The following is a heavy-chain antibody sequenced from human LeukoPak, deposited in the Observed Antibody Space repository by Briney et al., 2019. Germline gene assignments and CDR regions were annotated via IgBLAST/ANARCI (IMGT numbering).Heavy chain of an antibody. CDR3: ARELGPRDDAIDI. V-gene: IGHV4-39*07. CDR2: IYYSGST. CDR1: GGSITSVSYS. D-gene: IGHD3-16*01. Sequence: SETLSLTCTVSGGSITSVSYSWSWIRQPAGKGLEWIGSIYYSGSTYYNPSLKSRVTISVDTSKNQFSLKLTSVTAADTAVYYCARELGPRDDAIDIWGQGTMVTVSS. J-gene: IGHJ3*02.